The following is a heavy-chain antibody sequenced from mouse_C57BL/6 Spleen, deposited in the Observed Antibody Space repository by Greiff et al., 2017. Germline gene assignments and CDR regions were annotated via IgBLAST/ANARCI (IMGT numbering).Heavy chain of an antibody. CDR3: AREGYDGYSAWFAY. CDR1: GYTFTSYW. D-gene: IGHD2-3*01. CDR2: IHPNSGST. J-gene: IGHJ3*01. Sequence: QVQLQQPGAELVKPGASVKLSCKASGYTFTSYWMHWVKQRPGQGLEWIGMIHPNSGSTNYNEKFKSKATLTVDKSSSTAYMQLSSLTSEDSAVYYCAREGYDGYSAWFAYWGQGTLVTVSA. V-gene: IGHV1-64*01.